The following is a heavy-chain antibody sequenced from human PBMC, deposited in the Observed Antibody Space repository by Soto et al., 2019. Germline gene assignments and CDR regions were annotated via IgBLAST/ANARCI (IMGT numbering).Heavy chain of an antibody. J-gene: IGHJ4*02. D-gene: IGHD3-16*01. CDR3: VRSGHSFGGVM. V-gene: IGHV4-59*01. CDR2: MFYSGGS. CDR1: GASMNNYY. Sequence: SSETLSLTCTVSGASMNNYYGSWVRQPPGKGLEWIGYMFYSGGSNSNPSLKGRVTISVDTSKNKISLKLTSVTAADTAVYYCVRSGHSFGGVMWGQGTLVTVSS.